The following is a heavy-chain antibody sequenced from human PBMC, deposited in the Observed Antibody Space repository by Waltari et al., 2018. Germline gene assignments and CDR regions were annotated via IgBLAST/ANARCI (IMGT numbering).Heavy chain of an antibody. J-gene: IGHJ4*02. V-gene: IGHV3-23*01. CDR2: ISGRGGST. CDR1: GFTFSSYA. Sequence: EVQLLESGGGLVQPGGCLRLSCAASGFTFSSYAMSWVRQAPGKGLEWVSAISGRGGSTYYADSVKGRFTISRDNSKNTLYLQMNSLRAEDTAVYYCAKGDGFWSGYPPGDYWGQGTLVTVSS. CDR3: AKGDGFWSGYPPGDY. D-gene: IGHD3-3*01.